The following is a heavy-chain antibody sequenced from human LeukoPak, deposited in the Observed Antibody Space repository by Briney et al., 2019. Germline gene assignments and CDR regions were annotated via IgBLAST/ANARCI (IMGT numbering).Heavy chain of an antibody. CDR2: ISAYNGNT. D-gene: IGHD6-19*01. V-gene: IGHV1-18*01. Sequence: ASVKVSCKASGYTFSSYGISWVRQAPGQGLEWMGWISAYNGNTNYAQKLQGRLTMTTDTSTSTAYMELRSLRSDDTAMYYCARDPSNTSGRYLFFDYWGQGTLVTVSS. CDR3: ARDPSNTSGRYLFFDY. CDR1: GYTFSSYG. J-gene: IGHJ4*02.